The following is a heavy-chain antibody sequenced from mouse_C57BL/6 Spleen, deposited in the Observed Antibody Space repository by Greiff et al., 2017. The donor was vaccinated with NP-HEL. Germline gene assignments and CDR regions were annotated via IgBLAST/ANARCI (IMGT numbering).Heavy chain of an antibody. D-gene: IGHD4-1*01. CDR1: GYTFTDYY. Sequence: VQLQQSGAELVRPGASVKLSCKASGYTFTDYYINWVKQRPGQGLEWIARIYPGSGKTYYNEKFKGKATLTAEKSSSTAYMQLSSLTSEDSAVYFCARFGSTGTGYYFDYWGQGTTLTVSS. V-gene: IGHV1-76*01. J-gene: IGHJ2*01. CDR3: ARFGSTGTGYYFDY. CDR2: IYPGSGKT.